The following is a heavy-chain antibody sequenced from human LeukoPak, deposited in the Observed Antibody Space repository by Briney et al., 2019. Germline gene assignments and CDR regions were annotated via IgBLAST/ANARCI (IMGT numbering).Heavy chain of an antibody. CDR1: GFTLKTYA. CDR3: AKLPTGWFLDYFDY. CDR2: FSDAADSP. Sequence: GGSLRLSCAASGFTLKTYAIGWVRQAPGKGLEWVSIFSDAADSPIYANSVKGRFTISRDDSKNTLFLQMNSLRADDSAIYYCAKLPTGWFLDYFDYWGPGTVVTVSS. J-gene: IGHJ4*02. D-gene: IGHD6-19*01. V-gene: IGHV3-23*01.